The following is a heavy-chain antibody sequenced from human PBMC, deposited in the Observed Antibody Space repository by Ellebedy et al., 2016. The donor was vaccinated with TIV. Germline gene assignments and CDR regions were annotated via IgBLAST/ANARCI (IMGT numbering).Heavy chain of an antibody. J-gene: IGHJ6*02. V-gene: IGHV1-46*01. CDR2: INPSGGST. CDR3: ARDRCPLGRRETRICLGMDV. D-gene: IGHD2-15*01. Sequence: ASVKVSXKASGYTFTSYYMHWVRQAPGQGLEWMGIINPSGGSTSYAQKFQGRVTMTRDTSTSAAYMELSSLRSEDTAVYYCARDRCPLGRRETRICLGMDVWGQGTTVTVSS. CDR1: GYTFTSYY.